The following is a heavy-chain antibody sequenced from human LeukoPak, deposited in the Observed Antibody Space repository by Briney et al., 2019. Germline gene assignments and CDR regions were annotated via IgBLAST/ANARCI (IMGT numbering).Heavy chain of an antibody. J-gene: IGHJ4*02. V-gene: IGHV1-2*02. Sequence: ASVNDSCKASGYSFTDYYIHWVRRAPGQGLEWMGWINPNSGGTNFAQKFQGRVTMTSDPSITTAYMDLSRLRSDDTAVYYCAKNREYSNGWYLLDFWGQGTRVTVSS. CDR2: INPNSGGT. D-gene: IGHD6-19*01. CDR1: GYSFTDYY. CDR3: AKNREYSNGWYLLDF.